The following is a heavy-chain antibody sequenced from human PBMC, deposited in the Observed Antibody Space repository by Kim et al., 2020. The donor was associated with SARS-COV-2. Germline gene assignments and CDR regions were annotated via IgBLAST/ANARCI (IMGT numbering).Heavy chain of an antibody. CDR2: T. CDR3: AKDVYRWAFDR. J-gene: IGHJ5*02. V-gene: IGHV3-23*01. Sequence: THSADSVKGRFTISRDSSKNMLYLQMNSLRAEDTAIYYCAKDVYRWAFDRWGQGTLVTVSS.